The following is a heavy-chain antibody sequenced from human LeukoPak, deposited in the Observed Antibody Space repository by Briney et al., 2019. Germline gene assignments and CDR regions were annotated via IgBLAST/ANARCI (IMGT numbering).Heavy chain of an antibody. J-gene: IGHJ4*02. CDR2: IIPIFGTA. V-gene: IGHV1-69*01. CDR3: ARGSVGSSSWSRGVYYFDY. CDR1: GGTFSSYA. Sequence: SVKVSCKASGGTFSSYAISWVRQAPGQGLEWMGGIIPIFGTANYAQKFQGRVTITADESTSTAYMGLSSLRSEDTAVYYCARGSVGSSSWSRGVYYFDYWGQGTLVTVSS. D-gene: IGHD6-13*01.